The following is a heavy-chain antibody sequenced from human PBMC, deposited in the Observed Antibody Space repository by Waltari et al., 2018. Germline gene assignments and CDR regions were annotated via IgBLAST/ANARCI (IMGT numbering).Heavy chain of an antibody. D-gene: IGHD6-13*01. CDR1: GGSFSGYY. CDR2: INHSGST. CDR3: ARRSSSWYGWGWFDP. V-gene: IGHV4-34*01. Sequence: QVQLQQWGAGLLKPSETLSLTCAVYGGSFSGYYWSWIRQPPGKGLEWIGEINHSGSTNSNPSLKSRVTISVDTSKNQFSLKLSSVTAADTAVYYCARRSSSWYGWGWFDPWGQGTLVTVSS. J-gene: IGHJ5*02.